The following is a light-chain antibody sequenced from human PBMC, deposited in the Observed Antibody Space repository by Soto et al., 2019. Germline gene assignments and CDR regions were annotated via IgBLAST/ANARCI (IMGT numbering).Light chain of an antibody. J-gene: IGKJ1*01. Sequence: ELVLTHSPGTLSLSPGERATLSCRASQRVSSYYLAWYQQKPGQAPRLLIYAASSRATGIPDRFSGGGSGTDFTLTISRLEPEDFAAYYCQQCGSSPWTFGQGTNVDI. CDR2: AAS. CDR3: QQCGSSPWT. V-gene: IGKV3-20*01. CDR1: QRVSSYY.